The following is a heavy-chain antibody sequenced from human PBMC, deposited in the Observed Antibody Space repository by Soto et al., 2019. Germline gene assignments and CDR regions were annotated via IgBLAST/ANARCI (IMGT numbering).Heavy chain of an antibody. Sequence: GGSLRLSCAASGFTASSYAMSWVRQAPGKGLEWASGISGSSTYYADSVKGRFTISRDNSKNTLYLQMNSLRAEDTAVYYCANGRNQGVTAAGISWGRVHWGRGTLVTVSS. CDR2: ISGSST. J-gene: IGHJ4*02. CDR3: ANGRNQGVTAAGISWGRVH. CDR1: GFTASSYA. V-gene: IGHV3-23*05. D-gene: IGHD6-13*01.